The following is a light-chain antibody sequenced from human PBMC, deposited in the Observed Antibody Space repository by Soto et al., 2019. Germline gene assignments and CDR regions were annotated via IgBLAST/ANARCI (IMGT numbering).Light chain of an antibody. J-gene: IGKJ1*01. V-gene: IGKV3-15*01. Sequence: EILMTQSPSTLSVSPGERATLSCRASQTVLTNLAWYQQKPGQAPRLLIYGVSTRATAIPARFSGSGSATEFTLTISSLQSEDFAVYYCQQYNNWPRTFGQGTKVDIK. CDR1: QTVLTN. CDR2: GVS. CDR3: QQYNNWPRT.